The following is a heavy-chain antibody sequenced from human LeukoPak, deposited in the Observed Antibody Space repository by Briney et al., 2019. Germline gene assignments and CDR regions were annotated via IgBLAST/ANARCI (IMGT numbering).Heavy chain of an antibody. CDR2: IYYSGST. CDR3: ASLYVEMVLGAFDI. D-gene: IGHD5-24*01. J-gene: IGHJ3*02. CDR1: GGSISSSSYY. V-gene: IGHV4-39*01. Sequence: PSETLSLTCTVSGGSISSSSYYWGWIRQPPGKGLEWIGSIYYSGSTYYNPSLKSRVTISVDTSKNQFSLKLSSVTAADTAVYYCASLYVEMVLGAFDIWGQGTMVTVSS.